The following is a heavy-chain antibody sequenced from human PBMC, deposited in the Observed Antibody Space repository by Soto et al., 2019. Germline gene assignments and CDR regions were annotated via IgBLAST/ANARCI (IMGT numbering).Heavy chain of an antibody. CDR2: VSIGGST. J-gene: IGHJ4*02. CDR3: AKRRGAGGHFDY. D-gene: IGHD2-15*01. CDR1: GFTFSSYA. Sequence: PGGALGLSCAASGFTFSSYAMGWVRQGPGKGLEWVAVVSIGGSTHYADSVRGRFTISRDNSKNTLSLQMNSLTAEDTAVYFCAKRRGAGGHFDYRGQGALCTLSS. V-gene: IGHV3-23*01.